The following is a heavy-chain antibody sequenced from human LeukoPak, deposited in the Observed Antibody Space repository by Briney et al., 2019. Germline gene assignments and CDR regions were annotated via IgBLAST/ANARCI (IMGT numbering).Heavy chain of an antibody. CDR3: ARGRLWNIDY. V-gene: IGHV3-74*01. CDR1: GFTFSSYW. CDR2: INRDGSST. Sequence: PGGSLRLSCAASGFTFSSYWMHWVRHAPGKGLVWVSRINRDGSSTTYADSVKGRVTISRDNTKNTVYLQMNSLRAKDTAVYYCARGRLWNIDYWGQGTLVTVSS. J-gene: IGHJ4*02. D-gene: IGHD1/OR15-1a*01.